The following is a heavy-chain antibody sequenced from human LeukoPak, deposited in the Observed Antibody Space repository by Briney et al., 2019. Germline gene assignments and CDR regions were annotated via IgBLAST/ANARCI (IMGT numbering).Heavy chain of an antibody. CDR3: ARPHYGSGSYYNSQGNY. V-gene: IGHV4-34*01. CDR2: INHSGST. D-gene: IGHD3-10*01. CDR1: GGSISSYY. Sequence: SETLSLTCTVSGGSISSYYWSWIRQPPGKGLEWIGEINHSGSTNYNPSLKSRVTISVDTSKNQFSLKLSSVTAADTAVYYCARPHYGSGSYYNSQGNYWGQGTLVTVSS. J-gene: IGHJ4*02.